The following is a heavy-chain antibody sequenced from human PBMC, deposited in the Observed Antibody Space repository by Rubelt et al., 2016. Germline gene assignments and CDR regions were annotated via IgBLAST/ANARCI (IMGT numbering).Heavy chain of an antibody. V-gene: IGHV3-48*04. CDR1: GFTFSSYA. CDR3: ARDSNWGFDY. J-gene: IGHJ4*02. Sequence: ESGGGLVQPGGSLRLSCAVSGFTFSSYAMTWVRQAPGKGLEWVSSIRTRSGSVYYADSVKGRFTISRDNAKNSVYMEMSSLRAEDSAVDYCARDSNWGFDYWGQGIQVTVSS. D-gene: IGHD7-27*01. CDR2: IRTRSGSV.